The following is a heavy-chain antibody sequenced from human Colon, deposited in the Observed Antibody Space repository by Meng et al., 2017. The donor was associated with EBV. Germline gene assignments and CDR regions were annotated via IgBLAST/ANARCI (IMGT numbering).Heavy chain of an antibody. V-gene: IGHV4-4*02. CDR2: IYHGGSP. CDR1: GDSVRSVTW. J-gene: IGHJ4*02. D-gene: IGHD2-2*01. CDR3: ARVMRYQLLRFFDY. Sequence: QVQLQEPVPELVKPSGTLSLTWAVSGDSVRSVTWWTWVRQPPGKGLEWIGEIYHGGSPNYNPSLESRVTISVDKSKNQFSLDLTSVTAADTAVYFCARVMRYQLLRFFDYWGQGILVTVSS.